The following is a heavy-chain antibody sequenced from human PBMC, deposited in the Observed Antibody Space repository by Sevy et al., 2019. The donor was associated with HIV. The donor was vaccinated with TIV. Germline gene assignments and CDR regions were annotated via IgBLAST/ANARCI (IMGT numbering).Heavy chain of an antibody. Sequence: SETLSLTCTVSGGSISSGSYYWSWIRQPAGKGLEWIGRIYTSGSTNYNPSLKSRVTISVDTSKNQFSLKLSAVTAADTAVYYYAREKLNVLVVAATGDWAFDYWGQGTLVTVSS. CDR2: IYTSGST. CDR3: AREKLNVLVVAATGDWAFDY. D-gene: IGHD2-15*01. V-gene: IGHV4-61*02. J-gene: IGHJ4*02. CDR1: GGSISSGSYY.